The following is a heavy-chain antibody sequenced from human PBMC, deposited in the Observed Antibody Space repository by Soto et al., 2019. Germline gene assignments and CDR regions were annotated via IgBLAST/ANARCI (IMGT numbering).Heavy chain of an antibody. Sequence: EVQLVESGGGLVKPGESLRLSCAASGFTFNYFTMNWVRQAPGKGLEWVASISSSSSHKYSADSVRGRFTFSRDNANNSLYLQMNSLRVEDTAVYYCARLRSDAFDIWGQGTLVPVSS. CDR2: ISSSSSHK. CDR1: GFTFNYFT. J-gene: IGHJ3*02. D-gene: IGHD4-17*01. CDR3: ARLRSDAFDI. V-gene: IGHV3-21*04.